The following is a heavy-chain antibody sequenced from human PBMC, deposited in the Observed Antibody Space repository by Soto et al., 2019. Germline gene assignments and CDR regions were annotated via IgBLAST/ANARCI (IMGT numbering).Heavy chain of an antibody. Sequence: HPGGSLRLSCEASGFNFSTYAISWVRQAPGEGLEWVSTISGSGVRAYFADSVECRFTISRDNSKNTLYLQMSNLRAEDTAIYFCAKSGGYKCTPTQYYFASWGQGTQVTVSS. CDR3: AKSGGYKCTPTQYYFAS. CDR1: GFNFSTYA. V-gene: IGHV3-23*01. CDR2: ISGSGVRA. D-gene: IGHD6-25*01. J-gene: IGHJ4*02.